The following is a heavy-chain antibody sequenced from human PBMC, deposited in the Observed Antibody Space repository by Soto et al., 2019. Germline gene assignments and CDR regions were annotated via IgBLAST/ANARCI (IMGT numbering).Heavy chain of an antibody. J-gene: IGHJ4*02. CDR1: GGTFSSYA. Sequence: QVQLVQSGAEVKKAGSSVKVSCKASGGTFSSYAITWVRQAPGQGLEWMGTIVPLFGTANCAQKLQGRVTITADESTSTAYMELSSLRSEDTAVYYCARRTDCISNSCYDYWGQGTVVTVSS. CDR2: IVPLFGTA. CDR3: ARRTDCISNSCYDY. V-gene: IGHV1-69*15. D-gene: IGHD2-2*01.